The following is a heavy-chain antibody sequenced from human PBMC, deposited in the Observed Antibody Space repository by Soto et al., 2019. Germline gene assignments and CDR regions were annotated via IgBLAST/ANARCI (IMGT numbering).Heavy chain of an antibody. D-gene: IGHD3-16*02. CDR2: IYHSGST. CDR3: ERNTTGARYDS. Sequence: SETLSLTSVVSGYFVRSGYYWGWIRQPPGKGLEWIGSIYHSGSTHYNPSLKSRITISVDTSKNQFSRRLTSATAPDTAVDVCERNTTGARYDSWGQGALVTVSS. J-gene: IGHJ4*02. V-gene: IGHV4-38-2*01. CDR1: GYFVRSGYY.